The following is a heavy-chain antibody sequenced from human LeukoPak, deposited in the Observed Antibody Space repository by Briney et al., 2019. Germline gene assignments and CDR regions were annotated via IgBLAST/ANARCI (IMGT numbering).Heavy chain of an antibody. V-gene: IGHV3-23*01. CDR1: GFTFSTYA. CDR2: ISGSGGST. Sequence: GGSLRLSCAASGFTFSTYAMSWVRQAPGKGLEWVSAISGSGGSTYYADSVKGRFTISRDNAKNSLYLQMNSLRAEDTAVYYCARLISNYYDSSGRFDYWGQGTLVTVSS. CDR3: ARLISNYYDSSGRFDY. D-gene: IGHD3-22*01. J-gene: IGHJ4*02.